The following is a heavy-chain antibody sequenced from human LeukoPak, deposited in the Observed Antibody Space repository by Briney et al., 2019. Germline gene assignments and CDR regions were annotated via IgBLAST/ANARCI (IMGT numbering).Heavy chain of an antibody. D-gene: IGHD2-2*01. Sequence: GGSVRLSCAVSGFTLCRYGMHWVRQSPGRGLEGVAYIWSERSNKAYRDSVKGRFTISRYNSKKTLYLQMNSLRAEDTAVYYCAKVGDRYCTSSSCRRDFDYWGQGTLVTVSS. CDR3: AKVGDRYCTSSSCRRDFDY. J-gene: IGHJ4*02. V-gene: IGHV3-30*02. CDR1: GFTLCRYG. CDR2: IWSERSNK.